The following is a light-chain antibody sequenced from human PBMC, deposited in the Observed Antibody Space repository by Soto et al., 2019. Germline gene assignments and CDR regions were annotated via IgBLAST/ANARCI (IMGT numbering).Light chain of an antibody. V-gene: IGKV1-5*01. CDR1: QGISSW. Sequence: IQMTQSPSTLSASVGDRVTITCRASQGISSWLAWYQQKPGKAPELLIYDASSLESGVPSRFSGSESGTEFTLTISSLQPDDFATYYCQQYNSYSITFGQGTRLEIK. CDR3: QQYNSYSIT. CDR2: DAS. J-gene: IGKJ5*01.